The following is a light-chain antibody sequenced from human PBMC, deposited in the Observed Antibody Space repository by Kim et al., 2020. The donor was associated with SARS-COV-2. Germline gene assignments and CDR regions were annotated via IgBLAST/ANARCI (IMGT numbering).Light chain of an antibody. CDR1: SRDVGGYNY. CDR3: SSYTSSSTYV. CDR2: DVS. J-gene: IGLJ1*01. V-gene: IGLV2-14*04. Sequence: GQSIPLACPGTSRDVGGYNYVSLCQQHPGKAPKLMIYDVSKRPSGVSNRFSGSKSGNTASLTISGLQAEDEADYYCSSYTSSSTYVFGTGTKVTVL.